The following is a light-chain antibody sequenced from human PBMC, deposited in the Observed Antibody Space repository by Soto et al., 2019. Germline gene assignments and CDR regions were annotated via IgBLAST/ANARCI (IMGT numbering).Light chain of an antibody. V-gene: IGKV3-20*01. CDR2: GAS. CDR1: QSVSSSY. J-gene: IGKJ4*01. CDR3: QQYGSSSLT. Sequence: EIVLTQSPGTLSLSPGERATLSCRASQSVSSSYLAWYQQKPGQAPRLLIYGASSRATGIPDRFSGSGSGTDCTITISRLEPEDFAVYYWQQYGSSSLTFGGGTKVEIK.